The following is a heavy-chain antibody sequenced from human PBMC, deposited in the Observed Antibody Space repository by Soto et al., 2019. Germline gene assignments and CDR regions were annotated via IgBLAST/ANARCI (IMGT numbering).Heavy chain of an antibody. V-gene: IGHV3-23*01. Sequence: EVQLLESGGGLVQPGGSLRLSCAASGLTFSTYAMTWVRQAPGKGLAWVSVISGRGDFTYYADSVKGRFTISRDNSKNTLYLEMNGLRAEDMAIYSCATRAEGFLEGPLDFWGQGTMVTVSS. CDR3: ATRAEGFLEGPLDF. CDR1: GLTFSTYA. CDR2: ISGRGDFT. J-gene: IGHJ4*02.